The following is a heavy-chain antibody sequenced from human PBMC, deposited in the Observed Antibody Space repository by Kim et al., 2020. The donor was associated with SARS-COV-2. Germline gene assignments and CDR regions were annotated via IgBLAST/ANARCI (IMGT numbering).Heavy chain of an antibody. Sequence: SVKVSCKASGGTFSSYAISWVRQAPGQGLEWMGGIIPIFGTANYAQKFQGRVTITADESTSTAYMELSSLRSEDTAVYYCARDKRIAAAGTFGDYYYYGMDVWGQGTTVTVSS. CDR3: ARDKRIAAAGTFGDYYYYGMDV. V-gene: IGHV1-69*13. CDR2: IIPIFGTA. CDR1: GGTFSSYA. J-gene: IGHJ6*02. D-gene: IGHD6-13*01.